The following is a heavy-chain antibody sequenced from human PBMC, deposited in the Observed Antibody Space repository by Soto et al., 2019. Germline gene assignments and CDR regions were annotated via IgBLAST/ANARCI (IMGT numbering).Heavy chain of an antibody. CDR2: IIPIFGTA. J-gene: IGHJ6*02. D-gene: IGHD4-17*01. CDR3: ARDPHYGDLTDYYYGMDV. CDR1: GGTFSSYT. Sequence: QVQLVQSGAEVKKPGSSVKVSCKASGGTFSSYTISWVRQAPGQGLEWMGGIIPIFGTANYAQKFQGRVTITADESTSTAYMELSSLRSEDTAVYYCARDPHYGDLTDYYYGMDVWGQGTTVTVSS. V-gene: IGHV1-69*01.